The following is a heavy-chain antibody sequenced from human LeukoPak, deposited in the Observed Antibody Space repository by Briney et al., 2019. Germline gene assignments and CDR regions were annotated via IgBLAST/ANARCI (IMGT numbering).Heavy chain of an antibody. CDR1: GYTFTSYG. D-gene: IGHD3-16*02. V-gene: IGHV1-18*01. CDR2: ISAYNGNT. CDR3: ARIVRDYYYYYYMDV. J-gene: IGHJ6*03. Sequence: ASVKVSCKASGYTFTSYGISWVRQAPGQGLEWMGWISAYNGNTNYAQKLQGRVTMTRNTSISTAYMELSSLRSEDTAVYYCARIVRDYYYYYYMDVWGKGTTVTISS.